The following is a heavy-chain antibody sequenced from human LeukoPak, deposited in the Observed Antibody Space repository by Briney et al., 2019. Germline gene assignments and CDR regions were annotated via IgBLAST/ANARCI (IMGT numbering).Heavy chain of an antibody. J-gene: IGHJ5*02. CDR2: INARGDN. V-gene: IGHV4-34*01. Sequence: PSETLSLTCAVYGWSFNDYYWNWIRQPPGKGLEWIGEINARGDNNYNPSLRSRVTISVDTPKKQFSLRLTSMIAADTALYYCARGQVPAARGYNWFAPWGQGTLVTVSS. D-gene: IGHD2-2*01. CDR1: GWSFNDYY. CDR3: ARGQVPAARGYNWFAP.